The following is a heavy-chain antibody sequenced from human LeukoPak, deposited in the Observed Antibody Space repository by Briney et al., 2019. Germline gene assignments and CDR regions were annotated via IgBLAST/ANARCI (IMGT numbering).Heavy chain of an antibody. CDR1: GFTFSSYG. D-gene: IGHD3-22*01. CDR2: ISYDGSNK. J-gene: IGHJ4*02. Sequence: GGSLRLSCAAYGFTFSSYGMHWVRQAPGKGLEWVAEISYDGSNKYYADSVKGQFTISRDNSKNTLYLQMNSLRAEDTAVYYCAKGFAYYYDSSGYQIDYWGQGTLVTVSS. CDR3: AKGFAYYYDSSGYQIDY. V-gene: IGHV3-30*18.